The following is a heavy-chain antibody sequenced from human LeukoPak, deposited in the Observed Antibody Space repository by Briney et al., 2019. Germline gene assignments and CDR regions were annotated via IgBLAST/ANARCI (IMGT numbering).Heavy chain of an antibody. CDR1: GGTFSSYA. Sequence: SVKVSCKASGGTFSSYAISWVRQAPGQGLEWMGGIIPIFGTANYAQKFQGTVTIPTDESTSTAYMELSSLRSEDTAVYYCARGKARGSGSYDDWGQGTLVTVSS. CDR3: ARGKARGSGSYDD. V-gene: IGHV1-69*05. J-gene: IGHJ4*02. D-gene: IGHD3-10*01. CDR2: IIPIFGTA.